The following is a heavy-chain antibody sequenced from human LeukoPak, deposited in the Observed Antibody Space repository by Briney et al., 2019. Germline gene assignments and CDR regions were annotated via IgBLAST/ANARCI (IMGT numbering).Heavy chain of an antibody. CDR1: GGSISSGGYS. CDR3: ARGRQNFYGSGSYYNGP. CDR2: IYHSGST. Sequence: SQTLSLTCAVSGGSISSGGYSWSWIRQPPGKGLEWIGYIYHSGSTYYNPSLKSRVTISVDTSKNQFSLKLSSVTAADTAVYYCARGRQNFYGSGSYYNGPWGQGTLVTVSS. J-gene: IGHJ5*02. D-gene: IGHD3-10*01. V-gene: IGHV4-30-2*01.